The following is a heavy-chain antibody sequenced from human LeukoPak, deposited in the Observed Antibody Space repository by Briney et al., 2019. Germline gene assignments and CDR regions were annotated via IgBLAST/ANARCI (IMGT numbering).Heavy chain of an antibody. J-gene: IGHJ4*02. CDR1: GFTFGSYA. V-gene: IGHV3-23*01. CDR2: ISGSDGST. CDR3: AYTRGLYYGIDY. Sequence: GGSLRLSCAASGFTFGSYAMTWVRQAPGKGLEWVSSISGSDGSTYYADSVKGRFTISRDNSKNTLYLQMNSLRAEDTAVYYCAYTRGLYYGIDYWGQGTLVTVSS. D-gene: IGHD3-10*01.